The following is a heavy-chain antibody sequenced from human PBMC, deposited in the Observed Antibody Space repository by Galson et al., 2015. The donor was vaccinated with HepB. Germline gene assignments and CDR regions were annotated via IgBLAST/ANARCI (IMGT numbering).Heavy chain of an antibody. V-gene: IGHV3-23*01. CDR3: AKGSSGGRPYYFDY. J-gene: IGHJ4*02. CDR2: IDGSGAYT. Sequence: SLRLSCAASGFTLSNHAMSWVRQAPGKGLEWVSAIDGSGAYTYYADSVKGRFTISRDNSKNTLYLQVNSLRAEDTAVYYCAKGSSGGRPYYFDYWGQGTLVTVSS. CDR1: GFTLSNHA. D-gene: IGHD2-21*01.